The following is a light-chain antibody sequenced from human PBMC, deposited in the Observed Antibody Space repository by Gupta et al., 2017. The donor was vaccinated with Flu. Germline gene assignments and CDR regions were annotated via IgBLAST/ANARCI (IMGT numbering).Light chain of an antibody. V-gene: IGKV1-39*01. Sequence: DIQMCQSPSSLCASVGDRDTIYCRASQSISSYLNWYQQKPRKAPKLLIDAASSLQSGVPSRFSGSRSGTDYTLTTSSLQPEDFATYYCQQNYSTPRTYTFGQGTKLEIK. CDR2: AAS. J-gene: IGKJ2*01. CDR3: QQNYSTPRTYT. CDR1: QSISSY.